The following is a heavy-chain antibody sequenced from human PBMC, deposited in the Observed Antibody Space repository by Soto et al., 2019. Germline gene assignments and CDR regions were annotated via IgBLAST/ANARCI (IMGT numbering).Heavy chain of an antibody. Sequence: SVKVSCKASGCTFSSYAISWVRQAPGQGREWMGGIIPIFGTANYAQKFQGRVTITADESTSTAYMELSSLRSEDKAVYYCARDRPGYCSGGSCSHTPFDYWGQGTLVTVSS. CDR3: ARDRPGYCSGGSCSHTPFDY. J-gene: IGHJ4*02. V-gene: IGHV1-69*13. CDR2: IIPIFGTA. D-gene: IGHD2-15*01. CDR1: GCTFSSYA.